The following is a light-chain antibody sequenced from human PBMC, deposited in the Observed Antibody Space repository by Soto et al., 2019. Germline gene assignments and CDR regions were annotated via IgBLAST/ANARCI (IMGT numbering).Light chain of an antibody. CDR3: QQYNSYRT. CDR1: QSISSW. V-gene: IGKV1-5*01. Sequence: DIQMTHSPSTLSASVGDRVTITCRASQSISSWLAWYQQKPGKAPKLLIYDASSLESGVPSRFSGSGSGTEFTLTIRSLQPDDFATYYCQQYNSYRTFGQGTKV. CDR2: DAS. J-gene: IGKJ1*01.